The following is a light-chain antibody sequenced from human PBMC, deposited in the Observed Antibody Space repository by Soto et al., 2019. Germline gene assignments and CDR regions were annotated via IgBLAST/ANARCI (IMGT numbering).Light chain of an antibody. CDR1: QGISSY. Sequence: AIRMTQSPSSFSASTLDIVTISFLASQGISSYLAWYQQKPGKAPKLLIYAASTLQSGVPSRFSGSGSGTDFTLTISCLQSEDFATYYCQQYYSYPITFGQGTRLEI. CDR3: QQYYSYPIT. J-gene: IGKJ5*01. V-gene: IGKV1-8*01. CDR2: AAS.